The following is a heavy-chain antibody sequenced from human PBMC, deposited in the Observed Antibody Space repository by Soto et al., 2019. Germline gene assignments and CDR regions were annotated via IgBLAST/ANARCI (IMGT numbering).Heavy chain of an antibody. J-gene: IGHJ4*02. CDR3: ARDRDYGDSY. CDR1: GCTFTSYD. V-gene: IGHV1-8*01. CDR2: MNPNSGNT. Sequence: GASVKVSCKASGCTFTSYDINWVRQATGQGLEWMGWMNPNSGNTGYAQKFQGRVTITADKSTSTAYMELSSLRSEDTAVYYCARDRDYGDSYWGQGTLVTVSS. D-gene: IGHD4-17*01.